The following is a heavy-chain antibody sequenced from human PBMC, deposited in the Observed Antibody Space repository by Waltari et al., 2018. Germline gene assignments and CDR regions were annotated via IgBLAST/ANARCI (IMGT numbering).Heavy chain of an antibody. J-gene: IGHJ4*02. CDR2: IYYSGNT. Sequence: QLQESGPGLMKTSENLSLTCTVSGDSISSRHYYRRWIRQPPGKGLEWIGSIYYSGNTYYNPSLKSRATVAVDTSKNQFSLNLISVTAADTAVYFCARDFTVRYFDWLSQGDLYYFDNWGQGTLVTVSP. D-gene: IGHD3-9*01. V-gene: IGHV4-39*07. CDR1: GDSISSRHYY. CDR3: ARDFTVRYFDWLSQGDLYYFDN.